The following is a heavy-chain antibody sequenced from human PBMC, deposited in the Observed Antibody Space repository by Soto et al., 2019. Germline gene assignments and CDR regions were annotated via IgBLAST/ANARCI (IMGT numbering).Heavy chain of an antibody. CDR2: IYYSGST. CDR3: ARDLGLSPNTYPLSFDY. D-gene: IGHD2-2*02. Sequence: SETLSLTCTVSGGSISSGGYYWSWIRQHPGKGLEWIGYIYYSGSTYYNPSLKSRVTISVDTSKNQFSLKLSSVTAADTAVYYCARDLGLSPNTYPLSFDYWGQGTLVTVSS. J-gene: IGHJ4*02. CDR1: GGSISSGGYY. V-gene: IGHV4-31*03.